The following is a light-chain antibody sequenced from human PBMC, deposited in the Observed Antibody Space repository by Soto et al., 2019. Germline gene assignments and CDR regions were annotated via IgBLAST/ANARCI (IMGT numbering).Light chain of an antibody. V-gene: IGLV2-14*01. CDR3: SSYTSIITLYV. CDR2: EVS. CDR1: SGDVGGYNY. J-gene: IGLJ1*01. Sequence: QSALTQPASVSGSPGQSITISCTGTSGDVGGYNYVSWYQQHPGKAPKLMIYEVSNRPSGVSNRFSGSKSGNTASLTISGLQAEDEADYYCSSYTSIITLYVFGSGTKVTVL.